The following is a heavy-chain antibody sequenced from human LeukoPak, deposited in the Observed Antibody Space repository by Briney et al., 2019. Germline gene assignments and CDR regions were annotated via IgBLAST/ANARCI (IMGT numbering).Heavy chain of an antibody. CDR2: IKQDGREN. CDR1: GFTVSSNY. J-gene: IGHJ4*02. Sequence: GGSLRLSCAASGFTVSSNYINWVRQAPGKGLEWVANIKQDGRENYYVDSVKGRFTISRDNAKNSLYLQMNSLRVEDTAVYYCAMGGAFFNYWGQGILVTVSS. CDR3: AMGGAFFNY. D-gene: IGHD3-3*02. V-gene: IGHV3-7*04.